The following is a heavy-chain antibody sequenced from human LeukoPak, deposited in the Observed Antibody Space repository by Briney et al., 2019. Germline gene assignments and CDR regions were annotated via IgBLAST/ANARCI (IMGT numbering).Heavy chain of an antibody. CDR3: AKGLVGYSYGLYY. V-gene: IGHV3-48*03. CDR2: ISSSGSTI. Sequence: GGSLRLSCAASGFTFSSYEMNWVRQAPGKGLEWVSYISSSGSTIYYADSVKGRFTISRDNSKNTLYLQMNSLRAEDTAVYYCAKGLVGYSYGLYYWGQGTLVTVSS. CDR1: GFTFSSYE. J-gene: IGHJ4*02. D-gene: IGHD5-18*01.